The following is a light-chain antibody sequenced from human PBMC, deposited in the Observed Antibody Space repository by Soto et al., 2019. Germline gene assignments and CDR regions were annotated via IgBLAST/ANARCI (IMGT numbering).Light chain of an antibody. Sequence: EIVLTQSPGTLSLSPGERATLSCRASQSVISRNLAWYQQKSGQTPRLLIYGASIRAPGIPDRFSGSGSGTDFTLTISRLEPEDFAVYYCQQYGSSPLFTFVPGTKVDIK. CDR3: QQYGSSPLFT. V-gene: IGKV3-20*01. CDR1: QSVISRN. CDR2: GAS. J-gene: IGKJ3*01.